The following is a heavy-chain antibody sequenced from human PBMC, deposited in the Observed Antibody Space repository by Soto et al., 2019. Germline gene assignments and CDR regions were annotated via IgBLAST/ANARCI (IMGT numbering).Heavy chain of an antibody. J-gene: IGHJ6*03. CDR2: ISSSSSTI. CDR1: GFTFRSYS. CDR3: ARVLDYYYYMDV. Sequence: LRLSCAASGFTFRSYSMNWVRQAPGKGLEWVSYISSSSSTIYYADSVKGRFTISRDNAKNSLYLQMNSLRAEDTAVYYCARVLDYYYYMDVWGKGTTVTVSS. V-gene: IGHV3-48*01.